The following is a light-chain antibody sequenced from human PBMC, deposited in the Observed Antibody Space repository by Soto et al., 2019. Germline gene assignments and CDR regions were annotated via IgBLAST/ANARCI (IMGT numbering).Light chain of an antibody. J-gene: IGLJ2*01. CDR2: DVS. Sequence: QSALTQPASVSGSPGQSITISCLGTSSDVGSYNYVSWYQQHPGKAPKLMIYDVSNRPSGVSNRFSGSKSGNTASLTISGLHAEDEADYYCSSYISSGSVVFGGGTKLTVL. CDR3: SSYISSGSVV. CDR1: SSDVGSYNY. V-gene: IGLV2-14*03.